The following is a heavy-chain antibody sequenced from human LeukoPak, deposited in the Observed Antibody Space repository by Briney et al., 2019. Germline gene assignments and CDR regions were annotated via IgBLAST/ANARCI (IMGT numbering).Heavy chain of an antibody. Sequence: ASVKVSCKASGYTFTSYDINWVRQATGQGLEWMGWMNPNSGNTGYAQKFQGRVTITRNTSISTAYMELSRLRSEHTAVYYCARGEGGYSSGWFNYYYYYMDVWGKGTTVTVSS. CDR2: MNPNSGNT. CDR1: GYTFTSYD. V-gene: IGHV1-8*03. J-gene: IGHJ6*03. CDR3: ARGEGGYSSGWFNYYYYYMDV. D-gene: IGHD6-19*01.